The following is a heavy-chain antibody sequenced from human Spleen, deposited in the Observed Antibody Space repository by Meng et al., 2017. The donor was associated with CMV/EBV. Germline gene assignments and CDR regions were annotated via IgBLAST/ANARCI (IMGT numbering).Heavy chain of an antibody. Sequence: GGSLRLSCAASGFPFSSYAMSWVRQAPGKGLEWVSAISGSGGSTYYADSVKGRFTISRDNSKNTLYLQMNSLRAEDTAVYYCARSPLRCRGGTCYDYWGQGTLVTVSS. CDR3: ARSPLRCRGGTCYDY. D-gene: IGHD2-15*01. CDR1: GFPFSSYA. J-gene: IGHJ4*02. CDR2: ISGSGGST. V-gene: IGHV3-23*01.